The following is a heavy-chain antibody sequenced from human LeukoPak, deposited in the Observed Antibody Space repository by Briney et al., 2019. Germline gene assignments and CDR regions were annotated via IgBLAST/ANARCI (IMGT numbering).Heavy chain of an antibody. D-gene: IGHD3-16*01. CDR1: GFTFSNYA. CDR2: ISGSGGST. V-gene: IGHV3-23*01. CDR3: AKPAGGVPAPDY. Sequence: GGSLRLSCVASGFTFSNYAMHWVRQAPGKGLEWVSAISGSGGSTYYADSVKGRFTISRDNSKNTLYLQMNSLRAEDTAVYYCAKPAGGVPAPDYWGQGTLVTVSS. J-gene: IGHJ4*02.